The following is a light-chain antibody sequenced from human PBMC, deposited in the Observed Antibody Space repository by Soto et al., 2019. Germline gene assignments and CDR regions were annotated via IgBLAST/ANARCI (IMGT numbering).Light chain of an antibody. Sequence: DIQLTQSPSVLSASVGDRVTITCRASQVISRYVAWYQQKPGRAPKLLIYAASTLQSGAPFRFSGSASGTEFTLTISSLQPEDFATYYCQHSTSYSEAFGQGTKVDIK. J-gene: IGKJ1*01. CDR1: QVISRY. CDR3: QHSTSYSEA. CDR2: AAS. V-gene: IGKV1-9*01.